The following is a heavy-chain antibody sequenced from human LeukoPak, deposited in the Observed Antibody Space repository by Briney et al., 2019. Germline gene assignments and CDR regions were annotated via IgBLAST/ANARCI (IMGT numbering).Heavy chain of an antibody. CDR2: IYFSGST. CDR3: ASQRNDYYDSSGHDY. V-gene: IGHV4-39*01. D-gene: IGHD3-22*01. Sequence: PSETLSLTCTVSGDSTSNINYYWGWIRQPPGKGLEWIGSIYFSGSTYYNPSLKSRVTISVDTSKNQFSLKLSSVTAADTAVYYCASQRNDYYDSSGHDYWGRGTLVTVSS. J-gene: IGHJ4*02. CDR1: GDSTSNINYY.